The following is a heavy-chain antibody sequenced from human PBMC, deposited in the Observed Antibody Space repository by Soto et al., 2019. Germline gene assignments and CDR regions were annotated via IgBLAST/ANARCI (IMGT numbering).Heavy chain of an antibody. V-gene: IGHV2-5*02. CDR1: GFSLSTSGVG. Sequence: QITLKESGPTLVKPTQTLTLTCTFSGFSLSTSGVGVGWIRQPPGKALEWLALIYWDDDKRYSPSLKSRLTITKDTSKNLVVLTMTNMDPVDTATYYCAHSLKADYGDYAPFDYWGQGTLVTVSS. CDR3: AHSLKADYGDYAPFDY. CDR2: IYWDDDK. D-gene: IGHD4-17*01. J-gene: IGHJ4*02.